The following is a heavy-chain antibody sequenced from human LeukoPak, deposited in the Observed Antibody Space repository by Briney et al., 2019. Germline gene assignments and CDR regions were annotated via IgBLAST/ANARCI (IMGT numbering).Heavy chain of an antibody. Sequence: GGSLRLSCAASGFSFDDYAMHCVRQSPRNGLKWVAGITWNSDFTALADSVKGRFSISRDHANNSVFLHMNSLTADDTAVYYCTKDVADYVWGDYRHFDIWGQGTLVTVSA. CDR3: TKDVADYVWGDYRHFDI. CDR1: GFSFDDYA. D-gene: IGHD3-16*02. V-gene: IGHV3-9*01. CDR2: ITWNSDFT. J-gene: IGHJ5*02.